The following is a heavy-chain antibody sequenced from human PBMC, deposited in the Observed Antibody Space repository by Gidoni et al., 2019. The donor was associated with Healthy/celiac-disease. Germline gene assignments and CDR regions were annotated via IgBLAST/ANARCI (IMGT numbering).Heavy chain of an antibody. V-gene: IGHV2-5*01. J-gene: IGHJ4*02. CDR2: SYWNDDT. CDR3: AHTAGSSWYSPPDY. Sequence: QLTFKASGPTLVTPTQILPLTCTFSGFSLSTSGVGVGWIRQPPGKALEWLALSYWNDDTRYSPSLKSRLTITKDTAKNQVVLTMTNMDPVDTATYYCAHTAGSSWYSPPDYWGQGTLVTVSS. CDR1: GFSLSTSGVG. D-gene: IGHD6-13*01.